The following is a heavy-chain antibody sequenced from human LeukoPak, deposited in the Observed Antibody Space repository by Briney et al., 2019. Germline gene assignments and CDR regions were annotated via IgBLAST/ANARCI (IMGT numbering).Heavy chain of an antibody. CDR3: AKGPLIVVVPAAGFDY. Sequence: PGGSLRLSCAASGFTFSSYAMSWVRQAPGKGLEWVSAISGSGGSTYYADSVKGRFTISRDNSKNTLYLQMNSLRAEDTAVYYCAKGPLIVVVPAAGFDYRGQGTLVTVSS. CDR1: GFTFSSYA. J-gene: IGHJ4*02. CDR2: ISGSGGST. V-gene: IGHV3-23*01. D-gene: IGHD2-2*01.